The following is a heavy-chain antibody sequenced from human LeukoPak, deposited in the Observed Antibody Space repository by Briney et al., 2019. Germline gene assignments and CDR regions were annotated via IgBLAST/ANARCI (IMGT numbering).Heavy chain of an antibody. D-gene: IGHD3-10*01. Sequence: ASVKVSCKASAYTFTGYFIHWVRQAPGQGLEWLGWINPNSGDTKYSRKYQGRVTMTRDTSISTAYMEVTRLRSDDTAVYYCATSGSYSPKFDYWRQGTSVTVS. J-gene: IGHJ4*02. CDR2: INPNSGDT. CDR1: AYTFTGYF. CDR3: ATSGSYSPKFDY. V-gene: IGHV1-2*02.